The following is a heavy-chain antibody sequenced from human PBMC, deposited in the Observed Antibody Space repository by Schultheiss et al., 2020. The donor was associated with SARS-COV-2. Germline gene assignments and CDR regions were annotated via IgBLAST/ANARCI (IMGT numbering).Heavy chain of an antibody. Sequence: SETVSLTCAVYGGSFSGYYWSWIRQPPGKGLEWIGEINHSGSTNYNPSLKSRVTISVDTSKNQFSLKLSSVTAADTAVYYCATGSGGIWGQGTMVTVS. D-gene: IGHD3-10*01. V-gene: IGHV4-34*01. CDR1: GGSFSGYY. J-gene: IGHJ3*02. CDR2: INHSGST. CDR3: ATGSGGI.